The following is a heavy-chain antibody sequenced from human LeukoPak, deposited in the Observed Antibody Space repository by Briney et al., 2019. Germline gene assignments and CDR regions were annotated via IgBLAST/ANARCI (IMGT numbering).Heavy chain of an antibody. Sequence: GGSLRLSCAATGLTFSSYAMSLVRQAPGKGLEWVSAISGSGGSTYYADSVKGRFTISRDNARNTLYLQMNSLRAEDTAVYYCAKTGGGSYLTGYYVDYWGQGTLVTVSS. V-gene: IGHV3-23*01. D-gene: IGHD3-9*01. CDR3: AKTGGGSYLTGYYVDY. J-gene: IGHJ4*02. CDR2: ISGSGGST. CDR1: GLTFSSYA.